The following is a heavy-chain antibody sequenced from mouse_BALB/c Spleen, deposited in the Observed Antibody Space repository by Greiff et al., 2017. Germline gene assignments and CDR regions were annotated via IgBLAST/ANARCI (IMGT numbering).Heavy chain of an antibody. J-gene: IGHJ1*01. CDR2: IDPADGDT. CDR3: ARLWAGNWYMDD. V-gene: IGHV1-80*01. CDR1: GYTFNGTW. Sequence: VQLQQSGAELVRPGSSVKISCTASGYTFNGTWMHWVKQRPGQGLEWIGQIDPADGDTNYDAKFKGKATLTADKSSSTAYLQLSSLTSEDSAVYYCARLWAGNWYMDDWGAGTTVTVSS.